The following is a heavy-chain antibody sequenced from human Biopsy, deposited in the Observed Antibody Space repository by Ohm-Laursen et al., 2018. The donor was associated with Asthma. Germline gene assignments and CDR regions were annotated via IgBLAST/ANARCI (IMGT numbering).Heavy chain of an antibody. J-gene: IGHJ4*02. CDR2: ISKDASTQ. CDR3: AKDERLYYGSDSKYMQPVPLGD. CDR1: GFSFSNFA. V-gene: IGHV3-30*07. D-gene: IGHD3-10*01. Sequence: SLRLSCAAFGFSFSNFAIHWVRQAPGKGLEWVGVISKDASTQDYAASVKGRFTISRDKSENTLYLQMNSLRAEDTAVYYCAKDERLYYGSDSKYMQPVPLGDWGQGTLVIVSA.